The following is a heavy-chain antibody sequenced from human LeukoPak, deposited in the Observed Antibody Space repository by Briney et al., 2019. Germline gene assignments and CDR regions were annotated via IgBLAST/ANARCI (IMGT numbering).Heavy chain of an antibody. V-gene: IGHV4-59*12. CDR3: ARVRDGGSYEDYFDY. CDR1: GGSISRYY. Sequence: SETLSLTCTVSGGSISRYYWSWIRQPPGKGLEWIGYIYYSGSTNYNPSLKSRVTISVDTSKNQFSLKLSSVTAADTAVYYCARVRDGGSYEDYFDYWGQGTLVTVSS. J-gene: IGHJ4*02. CDR2: IYYSGST. D-gene: IGHD1-26*01.